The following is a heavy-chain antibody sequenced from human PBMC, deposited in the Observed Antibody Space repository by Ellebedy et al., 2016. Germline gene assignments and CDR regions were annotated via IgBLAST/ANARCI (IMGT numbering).Heavy chain of an antibody. D-gene: IGHD3-10*01. CDR2: IKQDGSEK. CDR3: ARGFGELYSSPPPY. Sequence: GGSLRLSCAASGFTFSSYWMSWVRQAPGKGLEWVANIKQDGSEKYYVDSVKGRFTISRDNAKNSLYLQMNSLRAEDTAVYYCARGFGELYSSPPPYWGQGTLVTVSS. CDR1: GFTFSSYW. V-gene: IGHV3-7*04. J-gene: IGHJ4*02.